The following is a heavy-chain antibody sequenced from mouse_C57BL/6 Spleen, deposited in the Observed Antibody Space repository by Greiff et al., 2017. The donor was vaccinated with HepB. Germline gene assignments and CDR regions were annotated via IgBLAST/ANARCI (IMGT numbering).Heavy chain of an antibody. CDR1: GYTFTSYW. V-gene: IGHV1-53*01. CDR2: INPSNGGT. J-gene: IGHJ2*01. D-gene: IGHD1-1*01. CDR3: AREEVYYYGSSYYDFDY. Sequence: QVQLQQPGTELVKPGASVKLSCKASGYTFTSYWMHWVKQRPGQGLEWIGNINPSNGGTNYNEKFKRKATLTVDKSSSTAYMQLSSLTSEDTAVYSCAREEVYYYGSSYYDFDYWGQGTTVTVSS.